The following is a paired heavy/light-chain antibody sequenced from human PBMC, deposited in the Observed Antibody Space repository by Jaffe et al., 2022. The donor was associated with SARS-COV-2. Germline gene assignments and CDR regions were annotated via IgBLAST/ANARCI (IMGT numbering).Heavy chain of an antibody. V-gene: IGHV4-39*01. CDR1: GDSIRGGTHY. Sequence: QLQLEESGPRLVKPSETLSLTCSVFGDSIRGGTHYWAWIRQPPGKALEWLGSIYYTGHSNYNPSLKSRLTMSADASKNQFFLRLSSLTAADTAIYYCARNRSDVRPDIAPDVRGKNPEVFDIWGQGTPVTVSP. CDR3: ARNRSDVRPDIAPDVRGKNPEVFDI. CDR2: IYYTGHS. J-gene: IGHJ4*02. D-gene: IGHD6-13*01.
Light chain of an antibody. V-gene: IGKV4-1*01. Sequence: DIVMTQSPDSLAVSLGERATINCKSSQSLLSSSNNKNFLTWYQQKPGQPPKLLIYWASIRESGVPDRFNGSGSGTDFSLTISSLQADDVAIYHCQQNYDFPPTFGGGTRVEV. J-gene: IGKJ4*01. CDR1: QSLLSSSNNKNF. CDR3: QQNYDFPPT. CDR2: WAS.